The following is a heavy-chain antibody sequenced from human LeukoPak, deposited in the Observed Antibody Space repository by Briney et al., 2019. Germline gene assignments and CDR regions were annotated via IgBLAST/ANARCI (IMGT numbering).Heavy chain of an antibody. CDR1: GYTFTSSY. CDR2: ISPYNGRT. Sequence: ASVKVSCKASGYTFTSSYINWVRQAPGQRLEWMGWISPYNGRTNYAQKFQGRVTMTTDSSTSTAYMDLTSLRSDDTAVYYCARGGTYYPCIDYWGQGTLVTVSS. CDR3: ARGGTYYPCIDY. V-gene: IGHV1-18*01. J-gene: IGHJ4*02. D-gene: IGHD1-26*01.